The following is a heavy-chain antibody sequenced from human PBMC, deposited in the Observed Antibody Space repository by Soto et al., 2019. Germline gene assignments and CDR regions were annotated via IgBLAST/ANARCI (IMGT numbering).Heavy chain of an antibody. D-gene: IGHD6-19*01. CDR2: IYYSGST. J-gene: IGHJ4*02. CDR3: AREASIAVAVGKFDY. CDR1: GASISRSSHY. V-gene: IGHV4-39*02. Sequence: PSETLSLTCTVSGASISRSSHYWGWIRQPPGKGREGIGSIYYSGSTYYNPSLKSRGTIAVDTSKNLFSLKLTSATAADTAVYPCAREASIAVAVGKFDYWGLGTLVTVSS.